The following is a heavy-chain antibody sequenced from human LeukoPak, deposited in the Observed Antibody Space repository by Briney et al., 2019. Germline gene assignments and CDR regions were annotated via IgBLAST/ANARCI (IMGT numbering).Heavy chain of an antibody. CDR2: INPNSGDT. J-gene: IGHJ4*02. CDR3: ARRLTTSQDLDY. D-gene: IGHD2-2*01. CDR1: GYTFTGHY. V-gene: IGHV1-2*02. Sequence: ASVTVSCKASGYTFTGHYMYWVRQAPGQGLEWMGWINPNSGDTNYAQKFQGRVTMTRDTSISTAYMDLNRLTSDDTAVYYCARRLTTSQDLDYWGQGTLVTVCS.